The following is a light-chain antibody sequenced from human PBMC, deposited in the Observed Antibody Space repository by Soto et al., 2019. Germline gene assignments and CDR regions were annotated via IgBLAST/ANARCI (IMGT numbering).Light chain of an antibody. Sequence: EIVMTHSPATLSVSRLERATLSCRANQAISSNVALYQQKPGQAPRLLIYGASTRATGIPDRFSGSGSGTAFTLTINSLQSEDFAVYYCQTYNNWPLTFGGGTKVDIK. CDR3: QTYNNWPLT. J-gene: IGKJ4*01. CDR2: GAS. V-gene: IGKV3-15*01. CDR1: QAISSN.